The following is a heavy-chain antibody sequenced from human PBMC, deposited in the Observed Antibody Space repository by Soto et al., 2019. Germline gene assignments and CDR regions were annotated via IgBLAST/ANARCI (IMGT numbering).Heavy chain of an antibody. V-gene: IGHV4-34*01. D-gene: IGHD5-18*01. J-gene: IGHJ5*02. CDR1: GGSFSGYY. CDR2: INHSGST. CDR3: ARGLRGYSYGFPYNWFDP. Sequence: PSETLSLTCAVYGGSFSGYYWSWIRQPPGKGLEWIGEINHSGSTNYNPSLKSRVTISVDTSKNQFSLKLSSVTAADTAAYYCARGLRGYSYGFPYNWFDPWGQGTLVTVSS.